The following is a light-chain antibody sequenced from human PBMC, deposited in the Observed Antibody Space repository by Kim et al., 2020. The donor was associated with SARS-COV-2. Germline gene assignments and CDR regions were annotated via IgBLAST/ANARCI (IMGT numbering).Light chain of an antibody. Sequence: GQRVTISCFGGSSNIGHNPVNWYQHLPGTAPKLFIYNNNQRPSGVPDRFSASKSGTSASLAISGLHSQDEAEYYCAAWDGSLNHYVFGTGTKVTVL. CDR2: NNN. V-gene: IGLV1-44*01. CDR3: AAWDGSLNHYV. J-gene: IGLJ1*01. CDR1: SSNIGHNP.